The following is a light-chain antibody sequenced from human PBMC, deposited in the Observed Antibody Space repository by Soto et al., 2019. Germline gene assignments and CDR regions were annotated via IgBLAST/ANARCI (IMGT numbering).Light chain of an antibody. CDR2: DVS. Sequence: QSALTQPASVSGSPGQSITISCTGTSSDVGDYNYVSWYQQHPGKAPKLMIYDVSNRPSGVSNRFSGSKSGDTASLTISGLQDEDEADYYCTSYTSSSTYVFGTGTKLTVL. J-gene: IGLJ1*01. CDR1: SSDVGDYNY. CDR3: TSYTSSSTYV. V-gene: IGLV2-14*01.